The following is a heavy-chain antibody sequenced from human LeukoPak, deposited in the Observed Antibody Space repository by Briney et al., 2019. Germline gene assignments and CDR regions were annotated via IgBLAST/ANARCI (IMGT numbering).Heavy chain of an antibody. J-gene: IGHJ4*02. V-gene: IGHV3-30*18. CDR3: AKDRGPYIVVVVAATGFDY. D-gene: IGHD2-15*01. CDR2: ISYDGSNK. Sequence: PGGSLRLSCAASGFTFSRYGMHWVRQAPGRGLEWVAVISYDGSNKYYADSVKGRFTISRDNSKNTLYLQMNSLRAEDTAVYYCAKDRGPYIVVVVAATGFDYWGQGTLVTVSS. CDR1: GFTFSRYG.